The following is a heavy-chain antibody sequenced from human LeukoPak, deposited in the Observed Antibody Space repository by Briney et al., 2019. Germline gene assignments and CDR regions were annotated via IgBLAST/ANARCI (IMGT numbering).Heavy chain of an antibody. CDR3: AKTGRDVPRNYGDQRFDC. CDR1: GFTFSSYG. D-gene: IGHD4-17*01. Sequence: GGSLRLSCTASGFTFSSYGKHWVRQASGKGPEWLAVISFDGSNHYYADSVKGRFTISRDNSKNTLYLQMNSLRVEDTAVYYCAKTGRDVPRNYGDQRFDCWGQGTLVTVSS. V-gene: IGHV3-30*18. CDR2: ISFDGSNH. J-gene: IGHJ4*02.